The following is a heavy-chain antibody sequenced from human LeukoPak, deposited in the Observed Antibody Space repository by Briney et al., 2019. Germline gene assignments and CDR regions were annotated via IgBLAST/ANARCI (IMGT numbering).Heavy chain of an antibody. CDR2: INPNSGDT. CDR3: ARDGNFDI. J-gene: IGHJ3*02. V-gene: IGHV1-2*02. D-gene: IGHD1-1*01. CDR1: GYTFTDYG. Sequence: ASVKVSCKASGYTFTDYGISWVRQAPGQGLEWMGWINPNSGDTNSAQKFQGRVTMTRDTSISTAYMEVSRLRSDDTAVYYCARDGNFDIWGQGTMVTVSS.